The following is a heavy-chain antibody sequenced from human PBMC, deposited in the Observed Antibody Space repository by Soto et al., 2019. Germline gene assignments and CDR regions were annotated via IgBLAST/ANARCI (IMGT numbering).Heavy chain of an antibody. J-gene: IGHJ6*03. CDR3: AKSQYSSSSAYYYYYMDV. V-gene: IGHV3-30*18. Sequence: GESLKISCAASGFTFSSYGMHWVRQAPGKGLEWVAVISYDGSNKYYADSVKGRFTISRDNSKNTLYLQMNSLRAEDTAVYYCAKSQYSSSSAYYYYYMDVWGKGTTVTVSS. D-gene: IGHD6-6*01. CDR2: ISYDGSNK. CDR1: GFTFSSYG.